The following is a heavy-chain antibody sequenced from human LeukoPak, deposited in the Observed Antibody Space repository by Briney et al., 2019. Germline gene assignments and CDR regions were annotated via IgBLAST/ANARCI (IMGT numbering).Heavy chain of an antibody. CDR1: AGSISSGNYY. CDR2: IYTSGST. J-gene: IGHJ5*02. D-gene: IGHD2-15*01. V-gene: IGHV4-61*02. Sequence: SQTLSLTCTVSAGSISSGNYYWSWIRQPAGKGLEWIGRIYTSGSTNYNPSLKSRVTISVDTSKNRFSLKLSSVPAADTAVYYCAREPRLLRNWFDPWGQGTLVTVSS. CDR3: AREPRLLRNWFDP.